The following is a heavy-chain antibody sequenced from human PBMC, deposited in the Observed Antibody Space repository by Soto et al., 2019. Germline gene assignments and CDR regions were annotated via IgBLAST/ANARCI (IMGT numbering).Heavy chain of an antibody. CDR2: IYHSGST. J-gene: IGHJ4*02. D-gene: IGHD5-18*01. CDR1: GGSISSGGYS. CDR3: ATRYSYGHFDY. Sequence: QLQLQESGSGLVKPSQTLSLTCAVSGGSISSGGYSWSWIRQPPGKGLEWIGYIYHSGSTYYNPPLKSRVTISVDRSKNQFSLKLSSVTAADTAVYYCATRYSYGHFDYWGQGTLVTVSS. V-gene: IGHV4-30-2*01.